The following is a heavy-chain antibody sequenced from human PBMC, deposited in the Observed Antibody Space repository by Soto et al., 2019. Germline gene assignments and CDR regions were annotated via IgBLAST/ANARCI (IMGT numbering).Heavy chain of an antibody. D-gene: IGHD6-6*01. Sequence: VGSVRLSCASSVCTLSTYGMHWVRQSPGKWLEWLAVISNNGINKYYADSVKGRFTISRDNSKDTLFLQMNSLRGEDTAIYYCARVIRADSTSSNFYYYSGLEVWGQGTTVIVSS. CDR3: ARVIRADSTSSNFYYYSGLEV. CDR2: ISNNGINK. V-gene: IGHV3-30*03. J-gene: IGHJ6*01. CDR1: VCTLSTYG.